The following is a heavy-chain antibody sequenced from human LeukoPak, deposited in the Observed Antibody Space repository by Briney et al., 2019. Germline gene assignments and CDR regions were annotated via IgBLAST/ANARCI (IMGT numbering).Heavy chain of an antibody. Sequence: ASVKVSSKASGYTFTSYGISWVRQAPGQGLEWMGWISAYNGNTNYAQKLQGRVTMTTDTSTSTAYMELRSLRSDDTAVYYCARFRYSGYYFDYWGQGTLVTVSS. CDR1: GYTFTSYG. CDR2: ISAYNGNT. CDR3: ARFRYSGYYFDY. V-gene: IGHV1-18*04. D-gene: IGHD5-12*01. J-gene: IGHJ4*02.